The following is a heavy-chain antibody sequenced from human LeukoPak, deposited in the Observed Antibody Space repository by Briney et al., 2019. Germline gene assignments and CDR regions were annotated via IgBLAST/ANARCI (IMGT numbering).Heavy chain of an antibody. CDR1: GDSISGFSYY. CDR3: ARQAGSCSSTSCYEIDY. Sequence: PSETLSLTCTVSGDSISGFSYYWGWIRQPPGKGLEWTGSIYYSGSTYYNPSLKSRVTISVDTSKNQFPLKLTSVTAADTAVYYCARQAGSCSSTSCYEIDYWGQGTLVTVSS. CDR2: IYYSGST. D-gene: IGHD2-2*01. J-gene: IGHJ4*02. V-gene: IGHV4-39*01.